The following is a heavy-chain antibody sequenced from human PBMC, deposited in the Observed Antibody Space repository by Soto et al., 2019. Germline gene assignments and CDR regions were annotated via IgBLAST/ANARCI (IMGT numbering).Heavy chain of an antibody. CDR2: IKQDGSEK. Sequence: PGGSLRLSCEGAGFTFSSHWMSWVRQAPGRGLEWLANIKQDGSEKNYVDSVKGRFTVSRDNAKNSLYLQMNSLRDEDTAVYYCARDGSGYYFYGMDVWGQGTTVTVSS. CDR3: ARDGSGYYFYGMDV. CDR1: GFTFSSHW. D-gene: IGHD2-15*01. J-gene: IGHJ6*02. V-gene: IGHV3-7*03.